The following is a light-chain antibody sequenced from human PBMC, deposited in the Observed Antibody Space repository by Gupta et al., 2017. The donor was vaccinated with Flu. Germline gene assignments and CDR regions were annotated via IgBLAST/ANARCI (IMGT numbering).Light chain of an antibody. V-gene: IGLV2-14*03. CDR2: YVT. CDR1: GADIGAYNF. J-gene: IGLJ3*02. Sequence: QSALTQPASVSGSPAKSITISCTGTGADIGAYNFVSWFQQHPGKVPSLIIFYVTNRPSGISSRFSCSTSGNNASPPTIGLQADEEADDYCSSSSAIVYFWVFGTGTKLTVL. CDR3: SSSSAIVYFWV.